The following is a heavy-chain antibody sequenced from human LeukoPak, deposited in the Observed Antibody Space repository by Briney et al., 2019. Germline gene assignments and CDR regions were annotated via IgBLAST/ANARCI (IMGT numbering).Heavy chain of an antibody. CDR3: AREPEGYSSGWFSEYYFDY. J-gene: IGHJ4*02. CDR1: GYTFTNYG. D-gene: IGHD6-19*01. CDR2: ISAYNGNT. Sequence: ASVKVSCKVSGYTFTNYGINWVRQAPGQGLEWMGWISAYNGNTNYAQKLQGRVTMTTDTSTGTAYMELRSLRSDDTAVYYCAREPEGYSSGWFSEYYFDYWGQGTLVTVSS. V-gene: IGHV1-18*01.